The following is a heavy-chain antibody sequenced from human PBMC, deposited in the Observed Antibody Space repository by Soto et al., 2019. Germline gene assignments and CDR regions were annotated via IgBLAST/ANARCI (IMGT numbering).Heavy chain of an antibody. CDR1: GYTFSNYG. Sequence: ASVKVSCKASGYTFSNYGITWVRQAPGQGLEWMGWISAYNGNTNYAQKLQGRVTMTTDTSTSTAYMELRSLRSDDTAVYYCARSDIVVVVLDYWGQGTLVTVSS. CDR2: ISAYNGNT. D-gene: IGHD2-15*01. CDR3: ARSDIVVVVLDY. J-gene: IGHJ4*02. V-gene: IGHV1-18*01.